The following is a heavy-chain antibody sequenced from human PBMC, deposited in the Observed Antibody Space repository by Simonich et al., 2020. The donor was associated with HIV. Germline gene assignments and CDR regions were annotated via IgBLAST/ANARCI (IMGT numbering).Heavy chain of an antibody. J-gene: IGHJ2*01. V-gene: IGHV1-2*02. Sequence: QVQLVQSGAEVKKPGASVKVSCKASGYTFTGYYMHWVRQAPGQGLEWMGWINPNSGGTNYAQKFKGRVTMTRDTSISTAYMELSRLRSDDTAVYYCARDERRTNSHWYFDLWGRGTLVTVSS. CDR1: GYTFTGYY. D-gene: IGHD1-7*01. CDR3: ARDERRTNSHWYFDL. CDR2: INPNSGGT.